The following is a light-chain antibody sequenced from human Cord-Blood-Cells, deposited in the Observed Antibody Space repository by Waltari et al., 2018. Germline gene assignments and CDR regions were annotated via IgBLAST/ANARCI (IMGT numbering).Light chain of an antibody. CDR3: MQALQTPYT. V-gene: IGKV2-28*01. CDR2: LGS. CDR1: QSLLHSNGYNY. J-gene: IGKJ2*01. Sequence: DIVMTQSPLSLPVTPGQPASLPCRFSQSLLHSNGYNYLDWYRQKPGQSPQLLIYLGSNRASGVPDRFSGSGSGTDFTLKISRVEAEDVGVYYCMQALQTPYTFGQGTKLEIK.